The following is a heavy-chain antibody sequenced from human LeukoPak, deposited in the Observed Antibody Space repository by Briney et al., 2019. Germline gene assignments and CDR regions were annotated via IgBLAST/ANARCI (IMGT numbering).Heavy chain of an antibody. V-gene: IGHV3-7*01. J-gene: IGHJ4*02. Sequence: PSGGSLRLSCADSGFTFSSYWISWVRQAPGKGLEWVANINQDGSEKYYVDSVRGRFTISRDNAKNSLYLQMNSLRAEDTAVYYCAISSPVATVGYWGQGTLVTVSS. CDR2: INQDGSEK. CDR1: GFTFSSYW. CDR3: AISSPVATVGY. D-gene: IGHD4-23*01.